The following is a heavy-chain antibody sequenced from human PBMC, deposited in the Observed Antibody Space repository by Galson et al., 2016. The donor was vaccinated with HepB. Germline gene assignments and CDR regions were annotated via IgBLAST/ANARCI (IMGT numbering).Heavy chain of an antibody. J-gene: IGHJ4*02. CDR1: GFTFSSYG. V-gene: IGHV3-33*01. CDR3: ARERMVVTTIHRGGFGY. D-gene: IGHD2-21*02. Sequence: SLRLSCAASGFTFSSYGMHWVRQAPGKGLDWVAVIWYDGSNKYYADSVKGRFTISRDNSKNTLYLQMNSLRAEDTAVYYCARERMVVTTIHRGGFGYWGQGTLVTVSS. CDR2: IWYDGSNK.